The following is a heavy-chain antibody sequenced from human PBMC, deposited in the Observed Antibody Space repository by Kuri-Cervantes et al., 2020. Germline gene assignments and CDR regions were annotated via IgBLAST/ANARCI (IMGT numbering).Heavy chain of an antibody. J-gene: IGHJ6*02. CDR1: GFTFSSYA. CDR2: IWYDGSNK. CDR3: ARSPNDYGDYYYYYGMDV. Sequence: GESLKISCAASGFTFSSYAMHWVRQAPGKGLEWVAVIWYDGSNKYYADSVKGRFTISRDNAKNTLYLQMNSLRAEDTAVYYCARSPNDYGDYYYYYGMDVWGQGTTVTVSS. D-gene: IGHD4-17*01. V-gene: IGHV3-30*04.